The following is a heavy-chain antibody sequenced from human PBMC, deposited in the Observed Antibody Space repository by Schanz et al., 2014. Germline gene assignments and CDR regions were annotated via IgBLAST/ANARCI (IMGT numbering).Heavy chain of an antibody. CDR2: IWSDGSGK. CDR3: ARDSRPNYDFLTAYYSSDY. CDR1: GFIFSNYG. Sequence: QVQLVESGGGVVQPGGSLRLSCAASGFIFSNYGMHWVRQAPGKGLEWVAVIWSDGSGKYYADSVKGRFTISRDSPKNTLYLQMNSLRAEDTARDYCARDSRPNYDFLTAYYSSDYWGQGTLVTVSS. V-gene: IGHV3-33*01. J-gene: IGHJ4*02. D-gene: IGHD3-9*01.